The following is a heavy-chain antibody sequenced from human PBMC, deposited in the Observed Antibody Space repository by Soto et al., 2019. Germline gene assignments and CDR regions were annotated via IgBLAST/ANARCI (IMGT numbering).Heavy chain of an antibody. Sequence: QVQLVQSGAKVKKPGASVKVSCKASGYTFTSYAMHWVRQAPGQRLEWMGWINAGNGNTKYSQKFQGRVTITRDTSASTAYMELSSLRSEDTAVYYCARDHYGSATYYFDYWGQGTLVTVSS. D-gene: IGHD3-10*01. V-gene: IGHV1-3*01. CDR3: ARDHYGSATYYFDY. CDR2: INAGNGNT. CDR1: GYTFTSYA. J-gene: IGHJ4*02.